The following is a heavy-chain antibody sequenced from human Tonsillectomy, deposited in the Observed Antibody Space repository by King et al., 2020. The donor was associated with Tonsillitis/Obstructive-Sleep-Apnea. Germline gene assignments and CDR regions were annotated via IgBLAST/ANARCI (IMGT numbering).Heavy chain of an antibody. J-gene: IGHJ6*02. CDR2: IDPSDSYS. Sequence: VQLVESGDEVKKPGESLRISCKGSGYNFTSFWISWVRQMPGKGLEWMGRIDPSDSYSNYRPSFGGHVTISADKSISTAYLQWSSLKASDSAMYYCARPRRDSTSSPERIAMDVWGQGTTVTVSS. CDR3: ARPRRDSTSSPERIAMDV. CDR1: GYNFTSFW. V-gene: IGHV5-10-1*03. D-gene: IGHD6-6*01.